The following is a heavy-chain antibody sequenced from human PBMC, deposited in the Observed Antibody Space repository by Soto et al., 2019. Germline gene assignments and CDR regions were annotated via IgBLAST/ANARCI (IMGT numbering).Heavy chain of an antibody. V-gene: IGHV3-30*03. J-gene: IGHJ6*02. CDR1: GFTFSSYG. CDR2: ISYDGSNK. Sequence: GSGGGVVQPGRSLRLSCAASGFTFSSYGMHWVRQAPGKGLEWVAVISYDGSNKYYADSVKGRFTISRDNSKNTLYLQMNSLRAEDTAVYYCMDGMDVWGQGTTVTVSS. CDR3: MDGMDV.